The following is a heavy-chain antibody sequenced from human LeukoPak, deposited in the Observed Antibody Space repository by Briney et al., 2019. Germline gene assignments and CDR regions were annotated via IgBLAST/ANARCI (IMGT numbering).Heavy chain of an antibody. CDR2: IIPIFGTA. D-gene: IGHD5-18*01. CDR3: ASGVPSGYSYGLHFDY. CDR1: GDTFSNYA. V-gene: IGHV1-69*06. Sequence: GASVKVSCKASGDTFSNYASSWVRQAPGQGLEWMGGIIPIFGTAKYARKFQGRVTITADKSTSTAYMELSSLRSEDTAVYYCASGVPSGYSYGLHFDYWGQGTLVTVSS. J-gene: IGHJ4*02.